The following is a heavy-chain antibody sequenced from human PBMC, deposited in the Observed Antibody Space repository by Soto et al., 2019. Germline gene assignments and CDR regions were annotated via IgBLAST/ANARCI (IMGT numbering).Heavy chain of an antibody. CDR3: ASASAWGSSWYGSFDY. CDR2: IYYSGST. Sequence: PSETLSLTCTVSSGLIISGGYYWSWIRQHPGKGLEWIGYIYYSGSTYYNPSLKSRVTISVDTSKNQFSLKLSSVTAADTAVYYCASASAWGSSWYGSFDYWGQGTLVTVSS. CDR1: SGLIISGGYY. D-gene: IGHD6-13*01. V-gene: IGHV4-31*03. J-gene: IGHJ4*02.